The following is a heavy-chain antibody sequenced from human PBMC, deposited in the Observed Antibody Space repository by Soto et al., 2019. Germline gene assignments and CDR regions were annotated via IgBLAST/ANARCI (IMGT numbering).Heavy chain of an antibody. CDR3: ARGRLRYFEYYYYGMDV. CDR2: IIPIFGTA. CDR1: GGTFSSYA. V-gene: IGHV1-69*06. D-gene: IGHD3-9*01. Sequence: SVKVSCKASGGTFSSYAISWVRQAPGQGLEWMGGIIPIFGTANYAQKFQGRVTITADKSTSTAYMELSSLRSEDTAVYYCARGRLRYFEYYYYGMDVWGQGTTVTVSS. J-gene: IGHJ6*02.